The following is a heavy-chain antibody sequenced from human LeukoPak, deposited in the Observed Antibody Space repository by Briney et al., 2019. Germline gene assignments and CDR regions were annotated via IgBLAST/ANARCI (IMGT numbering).Heavy chain of an antibody. CDR3: ARDPGMITFGGVIVITSYFDY. CDR2: INRDGSST. CDR1: GFTFSSYW. D-gene: IGHD3-16*02. V-gene: IGHV3-74*01. Sequence: PGGSLRLSCAASGFTFSSYWMHWVRQAPGKGLVWVSRINRDGSSTSYADSVKGRFTISRDNAKNTLYLQMNSLRAEDTAVYYCARDPGMITFGGVIVITSYFDYWGQGTLVTVSS. J-gene: IGHJ4*02.